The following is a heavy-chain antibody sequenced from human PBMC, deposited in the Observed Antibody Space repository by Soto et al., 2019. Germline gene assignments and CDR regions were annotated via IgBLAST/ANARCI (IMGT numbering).Heavy chain of an antibody. CDR1: GFSLSTSGVG. Sequence: SGPTLVKPTQTLTLTCTFSGFSLSTSGVGVGWIRQPPGKALEWLALIYWDDDKRYSPSLKSRLTITKDTSKNQVVLTMTNMDPVDTATYYCAHRNSSWSGRLHTKYNWFDPWGQGTLVTVSS. CDR2: IYWDDDK. J-gene: IGHJ5*02. CDR3: AHRNSSWSGRLHTKYNWFDP. D-gene: IGHD6-13*01. V-gene: IGHV2-5*02.